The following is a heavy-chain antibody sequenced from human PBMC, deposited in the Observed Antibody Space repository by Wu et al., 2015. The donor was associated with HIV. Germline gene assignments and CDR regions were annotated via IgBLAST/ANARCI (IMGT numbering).Heavy chain of an antibody. CDR2: INPSGGST. CDR3: ARDPQYYYGSGSLDY. CDR1: GYTFTSYY. D-gene: IGHD3-10*01. Sequence: QVQLVQSGAEVKKPGASVKVSCKASGYTFTSYYMHWVRQAPGQGLEWMGIINPSGGSTSYAQKFQGRVTMTRDTSTSTVYMELSSLRSEDTAVYYCARDPQYYYGSGSLDYWGQGTLVTVSS. J-gene: IGHJ4*02. V-gene: IGHV1-46*03.